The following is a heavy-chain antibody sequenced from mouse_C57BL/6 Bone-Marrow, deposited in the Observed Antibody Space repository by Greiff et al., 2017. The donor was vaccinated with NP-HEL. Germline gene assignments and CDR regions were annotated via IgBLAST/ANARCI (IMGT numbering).Heavy chain of an antibody. V-gene: IGHV5-6*02. CDR3: AREGIPYYYAMDY. CDR1: GFTFSSYG. J-gene: IGHJ4*01. Sequence: VKLMESGGDLVKPGGSLKLSCAASGFTFSSYGMSWVRQTPDKRLEWVATISSGGSYTYYPDSVKGRFTISRDNAKNTLYLQMSSLKSEDTAMYYCAREGIPYYYAMDYWGQGTSVTVSS. CDR2: ISSGGSYT.